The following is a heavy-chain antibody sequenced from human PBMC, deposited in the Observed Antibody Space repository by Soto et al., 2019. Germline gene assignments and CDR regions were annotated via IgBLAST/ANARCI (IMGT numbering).Heavy chain of an antibody. CDR1: GYTFTSYA. J-gene: IGHJ4*02. V-gene: IGHV1-3*01. CDR2: INAGNGNT. CDR3: ARDNARYFDWFGNYFDY. Sequence: ASVKVSCKASGYTFTSYAMHWVRQAPGQRLEWMGWINAGNGNTKYSQKFQGRVTITRETSASTAYMELSSLRPEDTAVYYCARDNARYFDWFGNYFDYWGQGTLVTVSS. D-gene: IGHD3-9*01.